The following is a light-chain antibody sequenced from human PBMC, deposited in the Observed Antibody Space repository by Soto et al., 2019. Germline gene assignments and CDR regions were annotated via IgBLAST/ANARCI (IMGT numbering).Light chain of an antibody. V-gene: IGKV1-6*01. J-gene: IGKJ1*01. CDR1: QGIRGD. CDR2: ATS. Sequence: AIHMTHSPASLSASLGDRFTITCRASQGIRGDLGWYQQKPGKAPKLLISATSTLQSGVPSRFSGRGSGTNFTLTISSLQSEDSATYYCIQDFISPLTVGQGTKVDIK. CDR3: IQDFISPLT.